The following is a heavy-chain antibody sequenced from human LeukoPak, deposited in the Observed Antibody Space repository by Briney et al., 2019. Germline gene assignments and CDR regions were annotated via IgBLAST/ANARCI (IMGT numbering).Heavy chain of an antibody. J-gene: IGHJ4*02. CDR3: ASLCGGDCYTDY. CDR2: INHSGST. Sequence: SETLSLTCAVYGGSFSGYYWSWIRQPPGKGLEWIGEINHSGSTNYNPSLKSRVTISVDTSKNQFSLKLSSVTAADTAVYYCASLCGGDCYTDYWGQGTLATVSS. CDR1: GGSFSGYY. V-gene: IGHV4-34*01. D-gene: IGHD2-21*02.